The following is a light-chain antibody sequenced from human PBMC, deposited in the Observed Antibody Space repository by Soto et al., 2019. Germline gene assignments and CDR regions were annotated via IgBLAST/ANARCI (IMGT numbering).Light chain of an antibody. CDR2: GAS. Sequence: TQSPSTLSASVGDRVTITCRASQSVSNNYLAWYQQKPGQAPRLLIYGASNRATGIPDRFSGSGSGTDFTLTISRLEPEDFAVYYCQQYGSPGTFGQGTKVEIK. CDR1: QSVSNNY. CDR3: QQYGSPGT. J-gene: IGKJ1*01. V-gene: IGKV3-20*01.